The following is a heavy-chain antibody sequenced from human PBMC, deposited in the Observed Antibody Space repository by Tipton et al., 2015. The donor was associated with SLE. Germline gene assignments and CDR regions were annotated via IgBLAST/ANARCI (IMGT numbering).Heavy chain of an antibody. CDR3: ARDPPSSSEDY. CDR1: GGSITSKNYF. V-gene: IGHV4-61*02. CDR2: IYAWGYT. D-gene: IGHD6-13*01. J-gene: IGHJ4*02. Sequence: GLVKPSQTLTLTCTVSGGSITSKNYFWNWIRQPAGKTLEWIGRIYAWGYTDYNPSLKSRVTISVDTSKNQFSLKLSSVTAADTAVYYCARDPPSSSEDYWGQGTLVTVSS.